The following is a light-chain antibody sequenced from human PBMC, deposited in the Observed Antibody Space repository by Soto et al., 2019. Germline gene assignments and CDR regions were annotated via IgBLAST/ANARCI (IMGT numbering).Light chain of an antibody. CDR2: STN. V-gene: IGLV1-44*01. CDR3: ATWDDSLNGYV. CDR1: SSNIGAGYD. J-gene: IGLJ1*01. Sequence: QSVLTQPPSVSGAPGQRVTISCTGSSSNIGAGYDVHWYQQLPGTAPTLLIYSTNEWPSGVPDRFSGSKSGTSASLAISGLQSEDEADYYCATWDDSLNGYVFGTGTKVTVL.